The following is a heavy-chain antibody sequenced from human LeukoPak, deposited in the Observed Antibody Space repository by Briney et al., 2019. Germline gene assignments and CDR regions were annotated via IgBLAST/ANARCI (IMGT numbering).Heavy chain of an antibody. V-gene: IGHV4-34*01. J-gene: IGHJ4*02. CDR2: INHSGST. CDR1: GGSFSGYY. CDR3: AKEVAVAGMDY. Sequence: KTSETLSLTCAVYGGSFSGYYWSWIRQPPGKGLEWIGEINHSGSTNYNPSLKSRVTISVDTSKNQFSLKLSSVTAADTAVYYCAKEVAVAGMDYWGQGTLVTVSS. D-gene: IGHD6-19*01.